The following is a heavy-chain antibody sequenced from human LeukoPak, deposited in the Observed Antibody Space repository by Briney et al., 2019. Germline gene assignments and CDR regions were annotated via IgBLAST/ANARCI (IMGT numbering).Heavy chain of an antibody. CDR3: ARDQSEAVAGTGWFDP. CDR2: IYYSGST. CDR1: GGSISSYY. Sequence: SETLSLTCTVSGGSISSYYWSWIRQPPGKGLEWIGYIYYSGSTNYNPSLKSRVTISVDTSKNQFSLKLSSVTAAGTAVYYCARDQSEAVAGTGWFDPWGQGTLVTVSS. D-gene: IGHD6-19*01. J-gene: IGHJ5*02. V-gene: IGHV4-59*01.